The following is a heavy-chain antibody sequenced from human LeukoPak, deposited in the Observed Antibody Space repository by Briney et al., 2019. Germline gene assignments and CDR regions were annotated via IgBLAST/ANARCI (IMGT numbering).Heavy chain of an antibody. D-gene: IGHD2-15*01. CDR3: ARGKGYCSGGSCYRLDYYYYYMDV. J-gene: IGHJ6*03. V-gene: IGHV4-59*12. CDR1: GGSISSYY. Sequence: SETLSLTCTVSGGSISSYYWSWIRQPPGKGLEWIGYIYYSGSTNYNPSLKSRVTISVDTSKNQFSLKLSSVTAADTAVYYCARGKGYCSGGSCYRLDYYYYYMDVWGKGTTVTVSS. CDR2: IYYSGST.